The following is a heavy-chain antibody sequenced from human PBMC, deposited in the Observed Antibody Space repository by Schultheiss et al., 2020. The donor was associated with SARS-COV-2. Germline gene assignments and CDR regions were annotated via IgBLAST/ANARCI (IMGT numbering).Heavy chain of an antibody. CDR1: GFTFDDYA. CDR2: ISGSGGST. CDR3: ARGGPRDCSSTSCYRYYYYYYGMDV. J-gene: IGHJ6*02. D-gene: IGHD2-2*02. Sequence: GESLKISCAASGFTFDDYAMHWVRQAPGKGLEWVSGISGSGGSTYYADSVKGRFTISRDNSKNTLYLQMNSLRAEDTAVYYCARGGPRDCSSTSCYRYYYYYYGMDVWGQGTTVTVSS. V-gene: IGHV3-23*01.